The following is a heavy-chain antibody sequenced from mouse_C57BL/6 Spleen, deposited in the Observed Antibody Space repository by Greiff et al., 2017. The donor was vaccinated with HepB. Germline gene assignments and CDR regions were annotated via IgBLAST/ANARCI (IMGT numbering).Heavy chain of an antibody. Sequence: VQLQQPGTALAKPGASVKLSCKASGYTFTSYWMHWVKQRPGQGLEWIGNINPSNGGTNYNEQFKSKATLTVDKSSSTAYMQLSSLTSEDSAVYYCARSTVVATDFDYWGKGTTLTVSS. CDR3: ARSTVVATDFDY. V-gene: IGHV1-53*01. J-gene: IGHJ2*01. CDR2: INPSNGGT. D-gene: IGHD1-1*01. CDR1: GYTFTSYW.